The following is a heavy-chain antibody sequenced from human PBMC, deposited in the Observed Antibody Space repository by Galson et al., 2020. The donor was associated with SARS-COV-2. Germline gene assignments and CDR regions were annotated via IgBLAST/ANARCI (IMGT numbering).Heavy chain of an antibody. J-gene: IGHJ6*02. D-gene: IGHD6-19*01. V-gene: IGHV1-18*01. Sequence: ASVKVSCKASGYTFTSYGISWVRQAPGQGLEWMGWISAYNGNPNYAQKPQGKVTMTTDTSTRTAYMELRSLRSDDTAVYYCARGYSSGWRGYYYYGMDVWGQGTTVTVSS. CDR2: ISAYNGNP. CDR3: ARGYSSGWRGYYYYGMDV. CDR1: GYTFTSYG.